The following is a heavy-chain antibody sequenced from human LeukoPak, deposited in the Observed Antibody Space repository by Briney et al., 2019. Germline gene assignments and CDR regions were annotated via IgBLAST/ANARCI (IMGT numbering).Heavy chain of an antibody. Sequence: GGSLRLSCAASGFTFITYSMNWVRQAPEKGLEWVSSISSTGNYIYYADSVKGRFTISRDNAKNSLYVEINSLRAEDTAVYYCARCRYDYVWGSYRLWADYWGQGTLVTVSS. CDR1: GFTFITYS. CDR2: ISSTGNYI. J-gene: IGHJ4*02. CDR3: ARCRYDYVWGSYRLWADY. D-gene: IGHD3-16*02. V-gene: IGHV3-21*01.